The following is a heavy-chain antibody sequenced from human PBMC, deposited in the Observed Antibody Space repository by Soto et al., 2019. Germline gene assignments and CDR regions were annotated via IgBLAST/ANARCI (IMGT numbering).Heavy chain of an antibody. V-gene: IGHV3-21*01. J-gene: IGHJ4*02. D-gene: IGHD1-7*01. CDR3: ARDPPTGTTLDWADS. CDR2: ISSSGSFK. Sequence: EVQLVESGGGLVKPGGSLRLSCAASGFSFSSDSMGWVRQAPVKGLEWVSSISSSGSFKNYADSVKGRFTISRDNAKNSLALQMSGLKDEDTAVYYCARDPPTGTTLDWADSWGQGTLVTVSS. CDR1: GFSFSSDS.